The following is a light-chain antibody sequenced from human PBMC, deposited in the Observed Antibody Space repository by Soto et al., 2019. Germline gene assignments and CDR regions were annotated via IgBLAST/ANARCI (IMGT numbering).Light chain of an antibody. CDR3: NSYAGSNIPVV. J-gene: IGLJ2*01. CDR1: SSDVGGYNF. CDR2: EVS. V-gene: IGLV2-8*01. Sequence: QSVLTKPPSASGSPGQSVTISCTGTSSDVGGYNFVSWYQQHPGKAPKLMIYEVSKRPSGVPDRFSGSKSGNTASLTVSGLQAEDEVDYYCNSYAGSNIPVVVGGGTQLTVL.